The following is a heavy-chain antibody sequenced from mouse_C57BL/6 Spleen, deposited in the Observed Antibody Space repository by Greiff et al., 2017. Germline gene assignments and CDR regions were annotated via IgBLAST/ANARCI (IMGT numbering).Heavy chain of an antibody. CDR3: AREEGYYYAMDY. D-gene: IGHD2-2*01. CDR2: IYPGSGNT. CDR1: GYTFTDYY. V-gene: IGHV1-76*01. Sequence: QVQLQQSGAELVRPGASVKLSCKASGYTFTDYYINWVKQRPGQGLEWIARIYPGSGNTYYNEKFKGKATLTAEKSSSTAYMQLSSLTSEYSAVDFCAREEGYYYAMDYWGQGTSVTVSS. J-gene: IGHJ4*01.